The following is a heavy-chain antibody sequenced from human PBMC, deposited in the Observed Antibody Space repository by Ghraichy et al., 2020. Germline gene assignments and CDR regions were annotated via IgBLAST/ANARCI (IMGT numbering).Heavy chain of an antibody. CDR2: IYSGGGT. Sequence: GGSLRLSCAASGFTVSLNYMNWVRQAPGKGLEWVSVIYSGGGTAYADSVKGRFTISRDSYKNTLYLQLNRLRFEDTAVYYCATDQGLGAFDVWGQGIMVTVSS. D-gene: IGHD5/OR15-5a*01. J-gene: IGHJ3*01. CDR3: ATDQGLGAFDV. V-gene: IGHV3-53*01. CDR1: GFTVSLNY.